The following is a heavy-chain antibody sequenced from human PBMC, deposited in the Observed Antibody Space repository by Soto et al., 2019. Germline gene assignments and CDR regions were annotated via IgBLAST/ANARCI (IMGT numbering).Heavy chain of an antibody. J-gene: IGHJ4*02. Sequence: QVQLVQSGAEEKKPGASVKVSCKASGYTFTSYSMHWVRQAPGQRLERMGWINGNNGNTRYSQNFQGRVTITRDTSASTDYMEMGILRSEDTAVYYFERPMNYNGYLDYWGQGTLGTGST. D-gene: IGHD3-10*01. CDR2: INGNNGNT. CDR1: GYTFTSYS. V-gene: IGHV1-3*05. CDR3: ERPMNYNGYLDY.